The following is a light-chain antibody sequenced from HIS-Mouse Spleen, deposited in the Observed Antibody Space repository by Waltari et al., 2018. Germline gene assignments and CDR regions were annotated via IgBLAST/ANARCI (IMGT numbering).Light chain of an antibody. CDR2: DAS. CDR3: QQRSNWPHT. CDR1: QSVSSY. Sequence: EIVLTQSPATLSLSPGERAPLPCRASQSVSSYLAWYQQKPGQAPRLLIYDASNRATGIPARFSGSGSGTDFTLTISSLEPEDFAVYYCQQRSNWPHTFGQGTKLEIK. V-gene: IGKV3-11*01. J-gene: IGKJ2*01.